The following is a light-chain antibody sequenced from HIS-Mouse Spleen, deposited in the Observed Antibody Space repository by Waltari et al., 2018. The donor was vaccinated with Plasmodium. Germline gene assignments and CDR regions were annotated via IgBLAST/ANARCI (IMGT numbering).Light chain of an antibody. CDR1: ALPKQY. CDR3: YSTDSSGNHRV. CDR2: EDS. Sequence: SYELTQPPSVSVSPGQTARITCCGDALPKQYAHWYQQKSGQAPVLFIYEDSKRPSGIPERFSGSSSGTMATLTISGAQVEDEADYYCYSTDSSGNHRVFGGGTKLTVL. J-gene: IGLJ3*02. V-gene: IGLV3-10*01.